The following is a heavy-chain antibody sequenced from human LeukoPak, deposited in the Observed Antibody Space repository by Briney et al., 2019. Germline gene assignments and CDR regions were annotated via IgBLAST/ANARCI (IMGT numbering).Heavy chain of an antibody. CDR1: GYTFSGHY. J-gene: IGHJ6*02. D-gene: IGHD2-2*01. CDR3: ARGVTRYCSSTSCHEPGMDV. Sequence: ASVKVSCKASGYTFSGHYLHWVRQAPGQGLEWMGRINPNTGVTQYTENFQGRVTMTRDTSTSIAYMELSSLRSEDTAVYYCARGVTRYCSSTSCHEPGMDVWGQGTTVTVSS. V-gene: IGHV1-2*06. CDR2: INPNTGVT.